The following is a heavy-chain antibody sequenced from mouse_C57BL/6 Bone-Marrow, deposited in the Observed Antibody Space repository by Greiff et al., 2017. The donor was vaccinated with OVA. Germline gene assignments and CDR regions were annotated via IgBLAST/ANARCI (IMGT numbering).Heavy chain of an antibody. CDR3: SRKSECLTRGTWFAY. Sequence: QVQLQQSGAELVRPGTSVKVSCKASGYAFTNYLIEWVKQRPGQGLEWIGVINPGSGGTNYNEKFKGKATLTADKSSSTAYMQLSSLTSEDSAVYFWSRKSECLTRGTWFAYWGQGTLVTVSA. CDR2: INPGSGGT. J-gene: IGHJ3*01. D-gene: IGHD1-1*01. CDR1: GYAFTNYL. V-gene: IGHV1-54*01.